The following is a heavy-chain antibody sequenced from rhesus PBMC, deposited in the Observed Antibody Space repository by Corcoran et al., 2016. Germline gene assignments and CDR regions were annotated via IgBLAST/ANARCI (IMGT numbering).Heavy chain of an antibody. D-gene: IGHD3-28*01. CDR3: AKVPTYYYESGYYTEYNRFDV. V-gene: IGHV3-103*01. CDR2: FSGGGNI. Sequence: EVQLVESGGGLAKPGGSLRLSCAASGFTFSSYAMHWVRQAPGKGLEWVSAFSGGGNIYNADSVKGRFTIYRDNSKNTLSLQMNSLRAEDTAVYYCAKVPTYYYESGYYTEYNRFDVWGPGVLVTVSS. CDR1: GFTFSSYA. J-gene: IGHJ5-1*01.